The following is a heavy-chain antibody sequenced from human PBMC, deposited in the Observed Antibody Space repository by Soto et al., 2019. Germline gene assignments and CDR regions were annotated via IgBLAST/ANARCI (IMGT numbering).Heavy chain of an antibody. CDR3: AASYGSGYRAFDY. Sequence: QVQLVQSGTEVKKPGSSVKVSCKASGDTFSFYTINWVRQAPGLGLEWVGRINPIVSMSNYAQKFQGRVSMTEDKTTSTAYMELTSLSSDETAMYFCAASYGSGYRAFDYWGQGALVIVSS. CDR2: INPIVSMS. J-gene: IGHJ4*02. CDR1: GDTFSFYT. D-gene: IGHD3-10*01. V-gene: IGHV1-69*02.